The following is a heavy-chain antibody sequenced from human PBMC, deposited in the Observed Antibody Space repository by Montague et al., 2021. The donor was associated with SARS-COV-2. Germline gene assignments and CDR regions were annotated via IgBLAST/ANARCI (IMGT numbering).Heavy chain of an antibody. Sequence: SETLSLTCTVSGDSTSCPNCYWGWIRQPPGKGLDWIGTIYNSGTTYYNPSLKSRLTISIDTSKNQFSLKLSSVTAADTAVYYCARHRNYGDHSLDNWFHPWGQGTLVTVPS. CDR1: GDSTSCPNCY. CDR3: ARHRNYGDHSLDNWFHP. V-gene: IGHV4-39*01. CDR2: IYNSGTT. D-gene: IGHD4-17*01. J-gene: IGHJ5*02.